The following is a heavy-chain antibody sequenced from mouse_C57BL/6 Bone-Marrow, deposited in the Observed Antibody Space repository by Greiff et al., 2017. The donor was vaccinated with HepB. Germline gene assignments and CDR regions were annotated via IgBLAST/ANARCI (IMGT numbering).Heavy chain of an antibody. CDR1: GYTFTSYD. CDR3: ARRGYYDLLYFDY. D-gene: IGHD1-1*01. J-gene: IGHJ2*01. Sequence: QVQLQQSGPELVKPGASVKLSCKASGYTFTSYDINWVKQRPGQGLEWIGWIYPRDGSTKYNEKFKGKATLTVDTSSSTAYMELHSLTSEDSAVYFCARRGYYDLLYFDYWGQGTTLTVSS. CDR2: IYPRDGST. V-gene: IGHV1-85*01.